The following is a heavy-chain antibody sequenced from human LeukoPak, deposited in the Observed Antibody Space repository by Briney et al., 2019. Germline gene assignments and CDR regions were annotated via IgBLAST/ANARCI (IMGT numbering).Heavy chain of an antibody. CDR3: AKDFWEMATTHFDY. CDR1: GFTFSSYG. J-gene: IGHJ4*02. Sequence: GGSLKLSCAASGFTFSSYGMHWVRQAPGKGLEWVAVISYDGSNKYYADSVKGRFTISRDNSKNTLYLQMNSLRAEDTAVYYCAKDFWEMATTHFDYWGQGTLVTVSS. V-gene: IGHV3-30*18. D-gene: IGHD5-24*01. CDR2: ISYDGSNK.